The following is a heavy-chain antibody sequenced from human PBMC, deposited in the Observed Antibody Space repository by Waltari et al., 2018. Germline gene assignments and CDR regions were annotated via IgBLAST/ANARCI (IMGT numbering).Heavy chain of an antibody. CDR2: ISTSNINT. J-gene: IGHJ5*02. D-gene: IGHD3-3*01. CDR3: VRDKDDFWSDYYNWFDL. V-gene: IGHV1-18*01. CDR1: GSPFTRYG. Sequence: QAQLVQSGAEVTKPGASVEVFCKASGSPFTRYGLSWVRQAPGQGLEWMGWISTSNINTNYAQKFQGRLTMTTDSSTTTAYMELRSLRSDDAAVYYCVRDKDDFWSDYYNWFDLWGQGTLVTVS.